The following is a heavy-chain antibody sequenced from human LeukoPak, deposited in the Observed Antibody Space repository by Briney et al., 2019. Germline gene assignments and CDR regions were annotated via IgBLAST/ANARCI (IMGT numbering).Heavy chain of an antibody. V-gene: IGHV3-20*04. J-gene: IGHJ4*02. CDR3: ARDIAAAGDY. CDR2: INWNGGST. D-gene: IGHD6-13*01. CDR1: GFTFDDYG. Sequence: GGSLRLSCAASGFTFDDYGMNWVRQAPGKGLEWVSTINWNGGSTGYADSVRGRFTISRDNAKNSLYLQMNSLRAEDTAVYYCARDIAAAGDYWGQGTLVTVSS.